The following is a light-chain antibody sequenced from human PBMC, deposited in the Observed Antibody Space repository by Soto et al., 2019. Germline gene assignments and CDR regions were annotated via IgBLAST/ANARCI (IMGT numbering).Light chain of an antibody. Sequence: AIRMTQSPSSFSASTGDRVTITCRASQGISTYLAWYQQKQGKAPKLLIYAASTLQSGVPSRFSGSGSGTDFTLTISCLQSEDFATYYCQQYYSYLFSFGPGTKVDIK. CDR1: QGISTY. CDR3: QQYYSYLFS. V-gene: IGKV1-8*01. J-gene: IGKJ3*01. CDR2: AAS.